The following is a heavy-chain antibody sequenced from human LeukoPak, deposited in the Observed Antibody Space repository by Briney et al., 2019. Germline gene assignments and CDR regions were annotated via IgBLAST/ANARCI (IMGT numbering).Heavy chain of an antibody. J-gene: IGHJ3*02. V-gene: IGHV3-21*01. CDR1: GFTFSSYA. CDR2: ISSSSSYI. Sequence: PGGSLRLSCAASGFTFSSYAMHWVRQAPGKGLEWVSSISSSSSYIYYADSVKGRFTISRDNSKNTVYLQMNSLRVEDTAVYYCARGTSQGYCGGGDCYGAFDIWGQGTMVTVSS. CDR3: ARGTSQGYCGGGDCYGAFDI. D-gene: IGHD2-15*01.